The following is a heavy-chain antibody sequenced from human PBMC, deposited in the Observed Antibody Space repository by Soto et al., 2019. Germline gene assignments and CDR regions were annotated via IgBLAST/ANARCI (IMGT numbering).Heavy chain of an antibody. Sequence: ASVKVSCKVSGYTLTELSMHWVRQAPGKGLEWMGGFDPEDGETIYAQKFQGRVTMTEDTSTDTAYMELSSLRSEDMAVYYCATKGAYYYGTDVWGQGTTVTVSS. J-gene: IGHJ6*02. V-gene: IGHV1-24*01. CDR3: ATKGAYYYGTDV. CDR1: GYTLTELS. CDR2: FDPEDGET.